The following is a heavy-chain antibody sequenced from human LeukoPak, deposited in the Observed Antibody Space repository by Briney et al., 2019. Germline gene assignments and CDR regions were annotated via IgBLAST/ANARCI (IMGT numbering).Heavy chain of an antibody. CDR1: GYTFTSYG. D-gene: IGHD3-16*02. V-gene: IGHV1-18*01. Sequence: GASVMVSCKASGYTFTSYGISWVRQAPGQGLEWMGWISAYNGNTNYAQKLQGRVTMTTDTSTSTAYMELRSLRSDDTAVYYCATYYDYIWGSYRQPNTAFDYWGQGTLVTVSS. CDR2: ISAYNGNT. CDR3: ATYYDYIWGSYRQPNTAFDY. J-gene: IGHJ4*02.